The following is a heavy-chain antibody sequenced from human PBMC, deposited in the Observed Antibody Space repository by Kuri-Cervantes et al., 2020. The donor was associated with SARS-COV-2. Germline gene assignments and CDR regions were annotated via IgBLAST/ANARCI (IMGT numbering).Heavy chain of an antibody. CDR3: ARHSCRGYCSGNEYYFMDV. D-gene: IGHD2-15*01. CDR2: ISNSGKT. V-gene: IGHV4-39*01. CDR1: GGSINTGRNY. J-gene: IGHJ6*03. Sequence: SCIVSGGSINTGRNYWGWVRQPPGKGLEWIGTISNSGKTFYNPSLRSRVTMPVDTSKNQFSLKLTSVTAEDTAVYYCARHSCRGYCSGNEYYFMDVWGKGTTVTVSS.